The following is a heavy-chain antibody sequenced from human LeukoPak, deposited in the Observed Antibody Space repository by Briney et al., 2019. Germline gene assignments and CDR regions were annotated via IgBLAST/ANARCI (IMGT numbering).Heavy chain of an antibody. CDR2: INPNIGGT. D-gene: IGHD1-26*01. CDR1: GYTFTYYY. CDR3: VRDTHVTSTHSRGTF. Sequence: ASVKVSCKTSGYTFTYYYVYWVRQAPGQGLEWMGWINPNIGGTYYSQKFQGRVTMTRDTSTTTAYMELTRLTSDDTAVYYCVRDTHVTSTHSRGTFWGQGTLVTVSS. V-gene: IGHV1-2*02. J-gene: IGHJ4*02.